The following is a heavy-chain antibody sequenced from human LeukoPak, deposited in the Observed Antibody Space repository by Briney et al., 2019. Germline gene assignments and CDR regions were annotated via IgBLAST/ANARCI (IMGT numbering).Heavy chain of an antibody. V-gene: IGHV4-30-4*01. Sequence: SQTLSLTCTVSGGSVSSGDYYWSWSRQPPGKGLEWIGYIYYSGSTYYNPSLKSRVTISVDTSKNQFSLKLSSVTAAVTAVYYCARVTITSAFDIWGQGTVVTVSS. CDR1: GGSVSSGDYY. CDR2: IYYSGST. J-gene: IGHJ3*02. D-gene: IGHD4/OR15-4a*01. CDR3: ARVTITSAFDI.